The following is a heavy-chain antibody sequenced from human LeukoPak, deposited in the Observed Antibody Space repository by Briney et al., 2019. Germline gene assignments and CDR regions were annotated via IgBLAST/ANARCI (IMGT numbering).Heavy chain of an antibody. D-gene: IGHD1-1*01. CDR3: ARTGQPNWFDP. CDR1: GYTLTELS. Sequence: ASEKVSCKVSGYTLTELSMHWVRQAPGEGLEWMGGFDPEDGETIYAQKLQGRVTMTTDTSTSTAYMELRSLRFDDSAMYYCARTGQPNWFDPWGQGTLITVSS. J-gene: IGHJ5*02. CDR2: FDPEDGET. V-gene: IGHV1-24*01.